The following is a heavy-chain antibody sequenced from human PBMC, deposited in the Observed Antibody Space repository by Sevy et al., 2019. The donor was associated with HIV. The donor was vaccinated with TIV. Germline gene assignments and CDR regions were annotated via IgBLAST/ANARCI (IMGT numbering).Heavy chain of an antibody. D-gene: IGHD6-13*01. CDR1: GFTFSSYS. Sequence: GGSLRLSCAASGFTFSSYSMNWVRQAPGKGLEWVSSISSSSSYIYYADSVKGRFTISRDNAKNSLYLQMNSRRAEDTAVYYCARATGIAAAGGNWFDPWGQGTLVTVSS. CDR3: ARATGIAAAGGNWFDP. J-gene: IGHJ5*02. V-gene: IGHV3-21*01. CDR2: ISSSSSYI.